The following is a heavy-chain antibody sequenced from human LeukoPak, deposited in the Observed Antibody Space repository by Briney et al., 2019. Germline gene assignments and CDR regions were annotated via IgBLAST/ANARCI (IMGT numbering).Heavy chain of an antibody. D-gene: IGHD2-15*01. CDR1: GGSISSYY. V-gene: IGHV4-4*07. Sequence: PSETLSLTCTVSGGSISSYYWSWIRQPAGKGLEWIGRIYTSGSTNYDPSLKSRVTMSVDTSKNQFSLKLSSVTAADTAVYYCARDREVVADWDYYYGMDVWGQGTTVTVSS. CDR3: ARDREVVADWDYYYGMDV. J-gene: IGHJ6*02. CDR2: IYTSGST.